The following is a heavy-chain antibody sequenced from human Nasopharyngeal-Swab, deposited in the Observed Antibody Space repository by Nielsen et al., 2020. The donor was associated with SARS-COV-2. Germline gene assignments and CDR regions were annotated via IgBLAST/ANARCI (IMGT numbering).Heavy chain of an antibody. CDR3: ARQGITIFGVVIISTPKSNWFDP. D-gene: IGHD3-3*01. V-gene: IGHV4-39*01. J-gene: IGHJ5*02. CDR1: GGSISSSSYY. CDR2: IYYSGSI. Sequence: SETLSLTCTVPGGSISSSSYYWGWIRQPPGKGLEWIGSIYYSGSIYYNPSLKSRVTISVDTSKNQFSLKLSSVTAADTAVYYCARQGITIFGVVIISTPKSNWFDPWGQGTLVTVSS.